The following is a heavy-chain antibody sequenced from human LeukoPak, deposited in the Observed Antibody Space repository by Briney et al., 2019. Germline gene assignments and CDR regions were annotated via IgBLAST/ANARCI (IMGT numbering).Heavy chain of an antibody. CDR2: INHNGNVN. J-gene: IGHJ6*02. CDR1: GFTFSSYW. D-gene: IGHD3-16*01. V-gene: IGHV3-7*03. CDR3: ARGGGLDV. Sequence: GGSLRLSCAASGFTFSSYWMNWARQAPGKGLEWVASINHNGNVNYYVDSVKGRFTISRGNAKNSLYLQMSNLRAEDTAVYFCARGGGLDVWGQGATVTVSS.